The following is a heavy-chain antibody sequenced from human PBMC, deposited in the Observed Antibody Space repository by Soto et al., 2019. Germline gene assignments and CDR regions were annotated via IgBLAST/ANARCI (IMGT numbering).Heavy chain of an antibody. Sequence: QEQLAESGGGVVQPGGSLRLSCAASGFIFSGYCLHWVRQAPGKGLEWVAVIWYDGSNKYYADSVKGRFTISRDNSKTMLYLQMQSLRAEDTAAYYCARAGIGGTAFRAFCDYWGKGTLVTVSS. CDR2: IWYDGSNK. CDR1: GFIFSGYC. V-gene: IGHV3-33*01. D-gene: IGHD1-7*01. J-gene: IGHJ4*02. CDR3: ARAGIGGTAFRAFCDY.